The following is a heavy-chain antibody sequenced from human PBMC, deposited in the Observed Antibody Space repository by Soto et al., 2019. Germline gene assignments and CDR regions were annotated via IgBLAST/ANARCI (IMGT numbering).Heavy chain of an antibody. V-gene: IGHV4-31*03. CDR2: IYYSGST. Sequence: PSETLSLTCTVSGGSISSGGYYWNWIRQQPGKGMEWIGYIYYSGSTYYNPSLKSRVSISVDTSKNQISMKLTSVTAADTAVYYCARALWGPAGHIIWFDPWGQGTLVTVSS. CDR3: ARALWGPAGHIIWFDP. D-gene: IGHD6-13*01. CDR1: GGSISSGGYY. J-gene: IGHJ5*02.